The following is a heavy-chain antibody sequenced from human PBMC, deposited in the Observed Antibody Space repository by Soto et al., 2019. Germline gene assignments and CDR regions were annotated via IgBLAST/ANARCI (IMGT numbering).Heavy chain of an antibody. CDR1: GGTFSSYT. CDR3: ARGGSTVTKLNWFDP. V-gene: IGHV1-69*02. D-gene: IGHD4-17*01. Sequence: QVQLVQSGAEVKKPGSSVKVSCKASGGTFSSYTISWVRQAPGQGLEWMGRIIPILGIANYAQKFQGRVTITADKSTSTAYMELSSLRSEDTAMYYCARGGSTVTKLNWFDPWGQGTLVTVSS. J-gene: IGHJ5*02. CDR2: IIPILGIA.